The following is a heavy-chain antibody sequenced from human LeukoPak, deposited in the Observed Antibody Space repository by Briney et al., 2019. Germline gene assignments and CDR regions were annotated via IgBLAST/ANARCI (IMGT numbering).Heavy chain of an antibody. J-gene: IGHJ4*02. CDR1: GYSISSGYY. V-gene: IGHV4-38-2*02. CDR3: ARLIGDQVRDY. D-gene: IGHD3-16*01. Sequence: SETLSLTCTVSGYSISSGYYWGWIRQPPGKGLEWIGSIYHSVSTYYNPSLKSRVTISVDTSKNQFSLKLSSVTAADTAVYYCARLIGDQVRDYWGQGTLVTVSS. CDR2: IYHSVST.